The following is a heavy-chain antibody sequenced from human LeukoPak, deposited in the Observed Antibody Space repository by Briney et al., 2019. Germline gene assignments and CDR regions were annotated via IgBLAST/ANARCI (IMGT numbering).Heavy chain of an antibody. D-gene: IGHD5-18*01. J-gene: IGHJ5*02. CDR2: INPSGSYT. V-gene: IGHV1-46*01. CDR3: AREDTAIRAQGWFDP. CDR1: GFTFTSYY. Sequence: ASVKVSCTASGFTFTSYYMHWVRQAPGQGLEWMGIINPSGSYTSYAQKFQGRVTMTRDMSTSTVYMELSSLRSEDTAVYYCAREDTAIRAQGWFDPWGQGTLVTVSS.